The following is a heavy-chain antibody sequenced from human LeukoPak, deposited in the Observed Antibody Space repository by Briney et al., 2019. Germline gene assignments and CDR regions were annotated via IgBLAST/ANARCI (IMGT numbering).Heavy chain of an antibody. CDR2: ISSSSSYI. V-gene: IGHV3-21*04. J-gene: IGHJ4*02. D-gene: IGHD2-15*01. Sequence: PGGSLRLSCAASGFTFSSYSMNWVRQAPGKGLEWVSSISSSSSYIYYADSVKGRFTISRDNAKNSLCLQMNSLRAEDTAVYYCARVLGSSHLIDYWGQGTLVTVSS. CDR1: GFTFSSYS. CDR3: ARVLGSSHLIDY.